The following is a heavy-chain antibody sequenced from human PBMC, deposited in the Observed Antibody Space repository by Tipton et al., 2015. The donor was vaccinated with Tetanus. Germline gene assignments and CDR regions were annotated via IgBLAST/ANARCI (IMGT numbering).Heavy chain of an antibody. CDR1: GYTFTDHY. J-gene: IGHJ5*02. CDR3: ARSMAAAGTGWFDP. V-gene: IGHV1-2*02. CDR2: INPSTGGT. Sequence: QSGAEVKKPGASVKVSCKTSGYTFTDHYIHWVRQAPGQGLEWMGWINPSTGGTNYAQKFQGRVTVTSDTSISTACMDLRSLTSDDTAVYYCARSMAAAGTGWFDPWGQGTLVTVSS. D-gene: IGHD6-13*01.